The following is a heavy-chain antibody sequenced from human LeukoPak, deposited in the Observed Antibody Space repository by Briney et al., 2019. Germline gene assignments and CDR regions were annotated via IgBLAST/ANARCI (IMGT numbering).Heavy chain of an antibody. J-gene: IGHJ4*02. V-gene: IGHV3-21*01. CDR2: ISSSSSYI. D-gene: IGHD3-22*01. CDR3: ARWSDSSGSYSFDY. Sequence: GGSLRLSCAASGFTFSRYSMNWVRQAPGKGLEWVSSISSSSSYIYYADSVKGRFTISRDNAKNSLYLQMNSLRAEDTAVYYCARWSDSSGSYSFDYRGQGTLVTVSS. CDR1: GFTFSRYS.